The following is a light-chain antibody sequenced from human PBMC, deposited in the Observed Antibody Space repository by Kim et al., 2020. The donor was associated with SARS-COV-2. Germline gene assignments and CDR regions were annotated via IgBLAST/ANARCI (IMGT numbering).Light chain of an antibody. CDR3: QQYYNWPPVT. CDR1: QSISNK. Sequence: SPGERVTLSCRASQSISNKLAWYQKKPGQAPSLLIYGASTRATGIPARFSGSGSGTEFTPDISSLQSEDFAVYYCQQYYNWPPVTFGGGTKVDIK. V-gene: IGKV3-15*01. CDR2: GAS. J-gene: IGKJ4*01.